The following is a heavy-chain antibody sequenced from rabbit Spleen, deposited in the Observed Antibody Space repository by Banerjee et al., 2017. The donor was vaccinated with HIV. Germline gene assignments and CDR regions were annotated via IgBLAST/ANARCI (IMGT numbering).Heavy chain of an antibody. CDR1: GLDFSSGYD. CDR3: ARIQYTSSL. CDR2: VYTGSSGGT. J-gene: IGHJ4*01. V-gene: IGHV1S40*01. Sequence: QSLQESGGGLFQPGASLTLTCKPSGLDFSSGYDICWVRQAPGKGLEWIACVYTGSSGGTYYASWAKGRFTISKTSSTTVTLQLNSLTAADTATYFCARIQYTSSLWGPGTLVTVS. D-gene: IGHD1-1*01.